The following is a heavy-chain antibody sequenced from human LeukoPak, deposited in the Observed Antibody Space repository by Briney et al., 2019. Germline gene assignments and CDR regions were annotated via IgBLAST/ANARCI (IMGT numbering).Heavy chain of an antibody. V-gene: IGHV3-21*01. Sequence: GGSLRLSCAASGFTFSSYSMNWVRQAPGKGLEWVPSISSSSSYIYYADSVKGRFTISRDNAKNSLYLQMNSLRAEDTAVYYCARDSAVDCSGGSCYSDFQHWGQGTLVTVSS. CDR1: GFTFSSYS. CDR3: ARDSAVDCSGGSCYSDFQH. CDR2: ISSSSSYI. D-gene: IGHD2-15*01. J-gene: IGHJ1*01.